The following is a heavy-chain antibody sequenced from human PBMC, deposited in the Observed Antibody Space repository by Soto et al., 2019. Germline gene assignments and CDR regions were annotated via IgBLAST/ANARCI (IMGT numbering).Heavy chain of an antibody. D-gene: IGHD2-15*01. J-gene: IGHJ4*02. CDR1: GFSFSSYG. Sequence: QVRLVESGGGVVQPGRSLRLSCAASGFSFSSYGMHWVRQAPGKGLEWVAVIWYDESHRYFADSVKGRFTISRDSSKNPVYLQMSSLRAEDTAVYYCARDSSGGDAYPDYWGQGTQVTVSS. V-gene: IGHV3-33*08. CDR3: ARDSSGGDAYPDY. CDR2: IWYDESHR.